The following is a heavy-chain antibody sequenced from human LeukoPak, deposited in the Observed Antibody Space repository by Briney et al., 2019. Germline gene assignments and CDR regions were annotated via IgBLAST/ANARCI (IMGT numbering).Heavy chain of an antibody. CDR2: IYYSGST. V-gene: IGHV4-59*12. CDR3: ARVAYDILTGYLHFDY. J-gene: IGHJ4*02. D-gene: IGHD3-9*01. CDR1: GGSISSYY. Sequence: SETLSLTCTVSGGSISSYYWSWIRQPPGKGLEWIGYIYYSGSTNYNPSLKSRVTISVDTSKNQFSLKLSSVTAADTAVYYCARVAYDILTGYLHFDYWGQGTLVTVSS.